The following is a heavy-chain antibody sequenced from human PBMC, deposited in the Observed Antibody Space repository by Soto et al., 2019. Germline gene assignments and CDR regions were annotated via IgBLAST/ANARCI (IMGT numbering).Heavy chain of an antibody. V-gene: IGHV3-11*01. D-gene: IGHD2-2*01. Sequence: GGSLRLSCAASGFTFSDYYMTWLRQAPGKGLEWISYISPSASTLYYADSVKGRFTISRDNAKNSLYLQMNTLTAEETAVYYCARGGDCSSTVCFWGYWGHGTLVTVSS. CDR2: ISPSASTL. CDR1: GFTFSDYY. J-gene: IGHJ4*01. CDR3: ARGGDCSSTVCFWGY.